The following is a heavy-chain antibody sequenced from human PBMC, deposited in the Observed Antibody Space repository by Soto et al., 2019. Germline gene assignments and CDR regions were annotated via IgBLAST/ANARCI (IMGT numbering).Heavy chain of an antibody. D-gene: IGHD2-2*01. J-gene: IGHJ6*02. CDR1: GDSVSSNRAA. V-gene: IGHV6-1*01. CDR2: TYYRSKWYN. CDR3: ARDPAVVPAGGGMDV. Sequence: SQTLSRTCVICGDSVSSNRAAWNWIRKSPSRGLEWLGRTYYRSKWYNDYAVSVKSRITINPDTSKNQFSLQLNSVTPEDTAVYYCARDPAVVPAGGGMDVWGQATTVTVSS.